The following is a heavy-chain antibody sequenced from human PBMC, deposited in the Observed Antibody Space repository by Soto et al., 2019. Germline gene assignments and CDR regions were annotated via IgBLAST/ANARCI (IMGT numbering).Heavy chain of an antibody. Sequence: EVQLLESGGALVQPGGSLRLSCAVSGITFSNYDMTWVRQAPGKGLEWVSSISGSGSSTYYADSVKGRFTISRDNSKNTLYLQMNSLRAEDTAVYYCAKGPDIVVVVVSTWGQGTLVTVSS. V-gene: IGHV3-23*01. CDR3: AKGPDIVVVVVST. CDR2: ISGSGSST. D-gene: IGHD2-15*01. CDR1: GITFSNYD. J-gene: IGHJ4*02.